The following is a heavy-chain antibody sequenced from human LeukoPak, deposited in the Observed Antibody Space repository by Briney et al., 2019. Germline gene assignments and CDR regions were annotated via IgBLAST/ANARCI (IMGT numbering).Heavy chain of an antibody. D-gene: IGHD1-1*01. J-gene: IGHJ5*02. V-gene: IGHV3-21*01. Sequence: GGSLRLSCAASGFTFSSYGMSRVRQAPGKGLEWVSFISASSSYIFYADSVKGRFTSSRDNANNSLYLQMNSLRAEDTAVYYCARVVPEFSLPGATNWFDPWGQGTLVTVSS. CDR1: GFTFSSYG. CDR3: ARVVPEFSLPGATNWFDP. CDR2: ISASSSYI.